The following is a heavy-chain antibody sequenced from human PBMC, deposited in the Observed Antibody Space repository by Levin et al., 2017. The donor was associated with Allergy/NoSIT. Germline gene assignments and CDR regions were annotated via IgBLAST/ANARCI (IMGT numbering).Heavy chain of an antibody. D-gene: IGHD2-15*01. CDR2: INPSGGST. J-gene: IGHJ4*02. CDR3: ARDGYCSGGRCPFDY. Sequence: GGSLRLSCKASGYTFTSYYMHWVRQAPGQGLEWMGIINPSGGSTSYAQKFQGRVTITRDTSTSPVYMELSSLRSEDTAVYYCARDGYCSGGRCPFDYGGQGSLVTVSS. CDR1: GYTFTSYY. V-gene: IGHV1-46*01.